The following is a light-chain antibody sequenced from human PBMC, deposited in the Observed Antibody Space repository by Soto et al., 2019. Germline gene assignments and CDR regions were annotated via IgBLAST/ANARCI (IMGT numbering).Light chain of an antibody. CDR2: EVS. Sequence: QSVLIQPASVSGSPGQSITISCTGTSSDVGSYNFVSWYQQLPGKAPKLMIYEVSNRPSGVSNRFSGSKSGNTASLTISGLQAEDEADYYCSSYTTSSNYVFGSGTKVTVL. J-gene: IGLJ1*01. CDR3: SSYTTSSNYV. V-gene: IGLV2-14*01. CDR1: SSDVGSYNF.